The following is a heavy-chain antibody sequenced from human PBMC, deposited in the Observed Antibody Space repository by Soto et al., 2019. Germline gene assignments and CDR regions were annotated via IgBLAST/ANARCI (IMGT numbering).Heavy chain of an antibody. Sequence: GGSLRLSCAASGFTFSSYWMSWVRQAPGKGLEWVANIKQDGSEKYYVDSVKDRFTISRDNAKNSLYLQMNSLRAEDTAVYYCARDIRPFFNWFDPWGQGTLVTVSS. J-gene: IGHJ5*02. V-gene: IGHV3-7*05. CDR3: ARDIRPFFNWFDP. CDR2: IKQDGSEK. CDR1: GFTFSSYW. D-gene: IGHD2-2*02.